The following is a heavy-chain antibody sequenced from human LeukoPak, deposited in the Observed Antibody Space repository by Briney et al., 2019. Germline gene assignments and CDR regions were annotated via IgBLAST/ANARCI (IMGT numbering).Heavy chain of an antibody. CDR1: GGSISSSSYY. Sequence: PSETLSLTCTVSGGSISSSSYYWGWIRQPLGKGLEWIGSIYYSGSTYYNPSLKSRVTISVDTSKNQFSLKLGSVTAADTAVYYCARHPRAVAGLRARAYYFDYWGQGTLVTVSS. J-gene: IGHJ4*02. V-gene: IGHV4-39*01. D-gene: IGHD6-19*01. CDR3: ARHPRAVAGLRARAYYFDY. CDR2: IYYSGST.